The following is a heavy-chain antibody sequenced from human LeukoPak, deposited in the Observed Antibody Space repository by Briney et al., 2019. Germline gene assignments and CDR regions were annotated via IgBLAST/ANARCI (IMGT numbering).Heavy chain of an antibody. V-gene: IGHV3-30*02. J-gene: IGHJ6*03. D-gene: IGHD3-10*01. CDR3: AKDSAFYYIDV. CDR1: GFTFNNYG. Sequence: GGSLRLSCAASGFTFNNYGMHWVRQAPGKGLEWVTFIRYNGNNQYYADSVKGRFTISRDNSKNTLYLQMNSLKGDDTAVYYCAKDSAFYYIDVWGKGTTVIISS. CDR2: IRYNGNNQ.